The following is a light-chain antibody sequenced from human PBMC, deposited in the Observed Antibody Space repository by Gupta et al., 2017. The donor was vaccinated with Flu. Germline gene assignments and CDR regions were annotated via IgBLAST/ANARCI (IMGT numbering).Light chain of an antibody. V-gene: IGKV3D-20*01. CDR3: QYYGISPYT. CDR2: DAS. CDR1: QTVSTTY. J-gene: IGKJ2*01. Sequence: VFTQSPATLSLSPGARATLSCETSQTVSTTYLAWYQQRPGLAPRLLIYDASSRATGIPDRFSGSGSGTDFTLTISRLEPEDFAVYYCQYYGISPYTFGQGTRLEIK.